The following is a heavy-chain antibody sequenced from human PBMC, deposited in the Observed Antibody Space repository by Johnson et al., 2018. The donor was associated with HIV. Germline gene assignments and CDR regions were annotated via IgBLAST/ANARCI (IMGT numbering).Heavy chain of an antibody. D-gene: IGHD1-26*01. J-gene: IGHJ3*01. CDR3: VTADRGSA. Sequence: QVQLVESGGGVVQPGRSLRLSCAASGFTFSSYAMHWVRQAPGKGLEWVAVISYDGSNKYYADSVKGRFTISRDNAKNSLYLQMNSPRDEDTAVYYCVTADRGSAWGHGTMVIVSS. V-gene: IGHV3-30-3*01. CDR1: GFTFSSYA. CDR2: ISYDGSNK.